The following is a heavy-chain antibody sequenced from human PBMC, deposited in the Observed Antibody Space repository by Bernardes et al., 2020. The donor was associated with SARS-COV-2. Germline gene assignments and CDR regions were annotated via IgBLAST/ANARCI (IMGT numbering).Heavy chain of an antibody. J-gene: IGHJ4*02. CDR3: ARGLLVGAWGY. CDR1: RYPVSSGYY. D-gene: IGHD1-26*01. Sequence: SETLSLTCAVSRYPVSSGYYWCWLRQSPGKGLEWLGYVSYGGYPTYNPSLKSRVTISLDTSTNEVSLKLTSVTAADTAVYYCARGLLVGAWGYWGQGTLVTVSS. CDR2: VSYGGYP. V-gene: IGHV4-38-2*01.